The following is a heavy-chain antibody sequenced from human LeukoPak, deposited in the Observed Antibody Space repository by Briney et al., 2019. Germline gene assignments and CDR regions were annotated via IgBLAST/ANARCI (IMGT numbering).Heavy chain of an antibody. CDR1: GFTVSSNY. CDR3: ARENGGYSYGSDWFDP. Sequence: PGGSLRLSCAASGFTVSSNYMSWVRQAPGKGLEWVSYISSSGSTIYYADSVKGRFTISRDNAKNSLYLQMNSLRAEDTAVYYCARENGGYSYGSDWFDPWGQGTLVTVSS. CDR2: ISSSGSTI. J-gene: IGHJ5*02. V-gene: IGHV3-11*01. D-gene: IGHD5-18*01.